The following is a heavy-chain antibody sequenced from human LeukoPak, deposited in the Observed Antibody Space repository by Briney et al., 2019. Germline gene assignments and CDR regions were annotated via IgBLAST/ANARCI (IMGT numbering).Heavy chain of an antibody. CDR2: ISGNGGRT. Sequence: GGSLRLSCAASGFTVSLYYMTWVRQAPGKGLEWVSTISGNGGRTYYADSVKGRFTISRDNSKNTLFLQMNSLRAEDSAVYYCATDREGDPSAYYLVGGQGTLITVSS. CDR1: GFTVSLYY. CDR3: ATDREGDPSAYYLV. D-gene: IGHD3-22*01. V-gene: IGHV3-23*01. J-gene: IGHJ4*02.